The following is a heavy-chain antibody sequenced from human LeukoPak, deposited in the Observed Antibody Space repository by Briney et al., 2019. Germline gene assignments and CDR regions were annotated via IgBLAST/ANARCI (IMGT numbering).Heavy chain of an antibody. Sequence: PSEILSLTCAVYGGSFSGHYWTWIRQPPGKGLEWIGEINHSGSTNYNPSLKSRVTISVDTSKNQFSLKLNSVTAADTAVYYCARELYYYGSGSYYDYWGQGTLVTVSS. CDR2: INHSGST. CDR3: ARELYYYGSGSYYDY. CDR1: GGSFSGHY. D-gene: IGHD3-10*01. V-gene: IGHV4-34*01. J-gene: IGHJ4*02.